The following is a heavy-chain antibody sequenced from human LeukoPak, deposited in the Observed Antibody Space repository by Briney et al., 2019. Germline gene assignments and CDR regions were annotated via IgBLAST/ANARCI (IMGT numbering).Heavy chain of an antibody. J-gene: IGHJ4*02. D-gene: IGHD3-9*01. CDR2: INHSGST. CDR3: ARGWGRYDIFRY. V-gene: IGHV4-34*01. Sequence: SETLSLTCAVYGGSFSGYYWSWIRQPPGKGLEWIGEINHSGSTNYNPSLKSRVTISVDTSKNQFSLKLSSVTAADTAVYYCARGWGRYDIFRYWGQGTLVTVSS. CDR1: GGSFSGYY.